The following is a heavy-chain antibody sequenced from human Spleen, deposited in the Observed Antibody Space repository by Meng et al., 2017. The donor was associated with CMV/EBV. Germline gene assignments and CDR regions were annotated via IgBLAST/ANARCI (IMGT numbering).Heavy chain of an antibody. CDR1: GSTLEDNA. CDR3: ARDRLYCSSTRCHTARGMDV. V-gene: IGHV3-9*01. Sequence: GGPLRLPFAAPGSTLEDNAMHGVRQAPGKGLAWVSGISRNGGSIGYADSVKGRFTISNNNAKNSLYLQMNSLRAEDTAVYYCARDRLYCSSTRCHTARGMDVWGQGTTVTVSS. D-gene: IGHD2-2*02. J-gene: IGHJ6*02. CDR2: ISRNGGSI.